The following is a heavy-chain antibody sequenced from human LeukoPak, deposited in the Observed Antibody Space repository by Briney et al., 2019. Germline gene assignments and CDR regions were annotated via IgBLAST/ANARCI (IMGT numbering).Heavy chain of an antibody. CDR3: AKDMHGYGDYGYYFDY. CDR1: GFTFDDYA. D-gene: IGHD4-17*01. Sequence: GGSLRLSCAASGFTFDDYAMHWVRQAPGKGLEWVSGISWNSGSIGYADSVKGRFTISRDNAKNSLYLQMNSLRAEDTALYYCAKDMHGYGDYGYYFDYWGQGTLVTVSS. CDR2: ISWNSGSI. J-gene: IGHJ4*02. V-gene: IGHV3-9*01.